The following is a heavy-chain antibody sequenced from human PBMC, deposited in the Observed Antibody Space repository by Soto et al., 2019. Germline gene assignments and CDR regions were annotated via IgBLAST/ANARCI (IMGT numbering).Heavy chain of an antibody. Sequence: PGESLKISCKGSGYSFSNYWIGWVRQMPGKGLEWMGIIYVGDSDTRYSPSFQGQVTISADKSISSAYLQWSSLKASDTAMYYCARDNGSCNSCPFDYWGQGTLVTVSS. CDR3: ARDNGSCNSCPFDY. J-gene: IGHJ4*02. V-gene: IGHV5-51*01. CDR1: GYSFSNYW. CDR2: IYVGDSDT. D-gene: IGHD2-15*01.